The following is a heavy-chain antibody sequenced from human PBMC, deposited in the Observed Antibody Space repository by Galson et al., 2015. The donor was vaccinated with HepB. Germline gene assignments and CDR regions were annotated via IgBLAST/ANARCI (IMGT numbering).Heavy chain of an antibody. Sequence: ETLSLTCTVSGGSISSSGYYWGWIRQPPGEGLEWIGSIYYLGTTYYNPSLKSRVTISVDTSKNQFSLKLASVTAADTAVYYCGRHMSGWASPDIAMAGLNFDSWGQGTLVTVSS. D-gene: IGHD6-19*01. CDR3: GRHMSGWASPDIAMAGLNFDS. V-gene: IGHV4-39*01. J-gene: IGHJ4*02. CDR1: GGSISSSGYY. CDR2: IYYLGTT.